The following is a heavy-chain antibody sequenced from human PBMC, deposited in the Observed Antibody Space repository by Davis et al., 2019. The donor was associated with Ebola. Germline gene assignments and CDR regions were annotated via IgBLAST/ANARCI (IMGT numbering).Heavy chain of an antibody. Sequence: SETLSLTCTVSGGSIRDKSYHWGWIRQPPGKGLEWIGYIYYSGSTNYNPSLKSRVTISVDTSKNQFSLKLSSVTAADTAVYYCARLRYDYGDYAGWDYWGQGTLVTVSS. CDR2: IYYSGST. D-gene: IGHD4-17*01. V-gene: IGHV4-61*05. J-gene: IGHJ4*02. CDR1: GGSIRDKSYH. CDR3: ARLRYDYGDYAGWDY.